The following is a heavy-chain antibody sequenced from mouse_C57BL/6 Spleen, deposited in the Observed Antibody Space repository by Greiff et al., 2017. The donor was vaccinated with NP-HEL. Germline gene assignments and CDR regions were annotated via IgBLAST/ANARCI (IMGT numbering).Heavy chain of an antibody. CDR1: GYAFSSSW. CDR3: ARWNYVDYAMDY. J-gene: IGHJ4*01. V-gene: IGHV1-82*01. CDR2: IYPGDGDT. Sequence: QVQLQQSGPELVKPGASVKISCKASGYAFSSSWMNWVKQRPGKGLEWIGRIYPGDGDTNYNGKFKGKATLTADRSSSTAYMQLSSLTSEDSAVYFCARWNYVDYAMDYWGQGTSVTVSS. D-gene: IGHD1-1*01.